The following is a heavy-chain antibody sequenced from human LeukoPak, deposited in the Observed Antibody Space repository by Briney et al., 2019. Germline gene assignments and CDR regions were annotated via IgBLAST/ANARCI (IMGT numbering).Heavy chain of an antibody. Sequence: SQTLSLTCTVSGGSLSSYYWSWIRQPPGKGLEWIGYIYYSGSTNYNPSLKSRVTISVDTSKNQFSLKLSSVTAADTAVYYCARGARAFDTWGQGTMVTVSS. CDR3: ARGARAFDT. CDR1: GGSLSSYY. CDR2: IYYSGST. J-gene: IGHJ3*02. V-gene: IGHV4-59*01.